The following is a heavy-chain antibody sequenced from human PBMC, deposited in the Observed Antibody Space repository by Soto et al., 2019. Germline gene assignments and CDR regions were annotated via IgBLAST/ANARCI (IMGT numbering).Heavy chain of an antibody. Sequence: QVQLVQSGAEVKKPGSSVKVSCKASGGTFSSYAISWVRQAPGQGLEWMGGVIPIFGTANYAQKFQGRVTITAHESTRTAYMELSSLRSEDTAVYYCARGRGYYYDSSGYYSDLYYYYCMDVWGQGTTVTVS. V-gene: IGHV1-69*01. J-gene: IGHJ6*02. CDR1: GGTFSSYA. CDR2: VIPIFGTA. D-gene: IGHD3-22*01. CDR3: ARGRGYYYDSSGYYSDLYYYYCMDV.